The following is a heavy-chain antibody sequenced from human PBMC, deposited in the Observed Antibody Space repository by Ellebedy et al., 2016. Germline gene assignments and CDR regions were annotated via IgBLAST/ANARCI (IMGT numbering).Heavy chain of an antibody. V-gene: IGHV1-3*01. CDR3: ARVPVAGNWFDP. CDR2: INAGNGNT. J-gene: IGHJ5*02. Sequence: ASVKVSXKASGYNFTSYAMHWVRQAPGQRLEWMGWINAGNGNTKYSQKFQGRVTITRDTSASTAYMEVSSLRSEDTAVYYCARVPVAGNWFDPWGQGTLVTVSS. CDR1: GYNFTSYA. D-gene: IGHD6-19*01.